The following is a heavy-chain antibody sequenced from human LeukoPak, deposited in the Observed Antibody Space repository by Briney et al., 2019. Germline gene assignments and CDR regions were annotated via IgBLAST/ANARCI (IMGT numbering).Heavy chain of an antibody. CDR1: GGSISSGAYS. V-gene: IGHV4-30-2*01. J-gene: IGHJ4*02. Sequence: SETLSLTCTVSGGSISSGAYSWNWIRQAPGKGLEWIGYMFHSGSTYYNPSLKSRVIISVDTSKNQVSLKPNSVTAADTAVYYCARGDTVTTPFDYWGQGTLVTVSS. CDR2: MFHSGST. D-gene: IGHD4-17*01. CDR3: ARGDTVTTPFDY.